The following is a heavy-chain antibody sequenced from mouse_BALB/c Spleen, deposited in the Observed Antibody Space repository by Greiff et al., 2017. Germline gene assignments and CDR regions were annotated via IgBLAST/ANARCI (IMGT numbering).Heavy chain of an antibody. CDR1: GFTFTDYY. CDR2: IRNKANGYTT. Sequence: EVQRVESGGGLVQPGGSLRLSCATSGFTFTDYYMSWVRQPPGKALEWLGFIRNKANGYTTEYSASVKGRFTISRDNSQSILYLQMNTLRAEDSATYYCARGPLLEGAMDYWGQGTSVTVSS. CDR3: ARGPLLEGAMDY. J-gene: IGHJ4*01. D-gene: IGHD2-14*01. V-gene: IGHV7-3*02.